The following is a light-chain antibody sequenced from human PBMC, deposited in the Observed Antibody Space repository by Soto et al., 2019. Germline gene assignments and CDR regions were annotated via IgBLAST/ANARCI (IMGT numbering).Light chain of an antibody. Sequence: EIVLTQSPPTLSLSPGERATLSCRASQSVDSYLAWYQQKPGQAPRLLIFDAFNRATGIPARFSGSGSGTDFTLTVSSLEPEDFAVYYCQQHSKGLTFGGGTKVEIK. CDR3: QQHSKGLT. CDR1: QSVDSY. V-gene: IGKV3-11*01. CDR2: DAF. J-gene: IGKJ4*01.